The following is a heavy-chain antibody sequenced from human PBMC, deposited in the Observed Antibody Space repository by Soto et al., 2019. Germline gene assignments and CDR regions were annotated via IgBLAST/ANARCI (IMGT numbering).Heavy chain of an antibody. D-gene: IGHD6-13*01. CDR1: GDSISSYY. J-gene: IGHJ4*02. CDR3: ARRGPVAGKTIFDY. Sequence: SETLSLTCTVSGDSISSYYWSWIRQPPGKGLEWIGYIYYTGSTNYNPSLKSRVTMSVDTSKNQFSLKLNSVTAADTAVYYCARRGPVAGKTIFDYWGQGTLVTVS. CDR2: IYYTGST. V-gene: IGHV4-59*08.